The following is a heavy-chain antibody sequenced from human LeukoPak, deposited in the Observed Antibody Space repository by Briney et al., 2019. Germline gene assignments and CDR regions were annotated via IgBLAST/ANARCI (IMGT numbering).Heavy chain of an antibody. V-gene: IGHV3-23*01. CDR3: AKLSLSGRTQSADY. CDR2: VSTNGDVT. Sequence: GGSLRLSCVASGLTFNSHSMSWVRQAPGMGLEWVSVVSTNGDVTFYADSVKGRFTISRDNSKNTLFLQMNSLRAEDTAVYYCAKLSLSGRTQSADYWGQGTLVTVSS. J-gene: IGHJ4*02. D-gene: IGHD3-10*01. CDR1: GLTFNSHS.